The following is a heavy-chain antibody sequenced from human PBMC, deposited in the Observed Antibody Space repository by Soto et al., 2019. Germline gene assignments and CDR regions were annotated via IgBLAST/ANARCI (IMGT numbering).Heavy chain of an antibody. CDR2: IIPIFGTT. CDR3: ARGLYCGGGCYSHFDY. J-gene: IGHJ4*02. CDR1: GGTFSNYP. D-gene: IGHD2-21*02. Sequence: VQLVQSGAEVKKPGSSVKVSCKASGGTFSNYPFIWVRQAPGQGLDWMGGIIPIFGTTDYGHRFQVRVTITADESTNTAYMELSSLRSDDTAVYYCARGLYCGGGCYSHFDYWGQGTLVTVSS. V-gene: IGHV1-69*01.